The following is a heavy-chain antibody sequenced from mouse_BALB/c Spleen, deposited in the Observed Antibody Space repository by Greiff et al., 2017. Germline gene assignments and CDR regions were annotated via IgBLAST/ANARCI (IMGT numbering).Heavy chain of an antibody. CDR3: ARDEGLSSFAY. V-gene: IGHV5-4*02. CDR1: GFTFSDYY. Sequence: EVKLMESGGGLVKPGGSLKLSCAASGFTFSDYYMYWVRQTPEKRLEWVATISDGGSYTYYPDSVKGRFTISRDNAKNNLYLQMSSLKSEDTAMYYCARDEGLSSFAYWGQGTLVTVSA. CDR2: ISDGGSYT. D-gene: IGHD3-1*01. J-gene: IGHJ3*01.